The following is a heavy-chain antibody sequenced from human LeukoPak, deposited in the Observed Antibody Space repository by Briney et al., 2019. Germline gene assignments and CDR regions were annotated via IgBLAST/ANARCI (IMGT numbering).Heavy chain of an antibody. Sequence: PGGSLRLSCAASGFTFSSYAMHWVRQVPGKGLEWVAVISYDGSNKYYADSVKGRFTISRDNSKNTLYLQMNSLRAEDTAVYYCARGPYNWNYPYYYYYYMDVWGKGTTVTISS. CDR3: ARGPYNWNYPYYYYYYMDV. V-gene: IGHV3-30*04. CDR1: GFTFSSYA. CDR2: ISYDGSNK. J-gene: IGHJ6*03. D-gene: IGHD1-7*01.